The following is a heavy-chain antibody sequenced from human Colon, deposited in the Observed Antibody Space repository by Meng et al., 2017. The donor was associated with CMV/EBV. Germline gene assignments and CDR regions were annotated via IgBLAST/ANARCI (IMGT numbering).Heavy chain of an antibody. V-gene: IGHV3-48*03. Sequence: GESLKISCAASGFTFSSYEVNWVRQAPGKGLEWVSYMSSSSSTIYYADSVKGRFTISRDNAKNSLYLQMNSLRAEDTAVYYCARDRCSSTSCFYYYYGMDVWGQGTTVTVSS. CDR2: MSSSSSTI. D-gene: IGHD2-2*01. J-gene: IGHJ6*02. CDR3: ARDRCSSTSCFYYYYGMDV. CDR1: GFTFSSYE.